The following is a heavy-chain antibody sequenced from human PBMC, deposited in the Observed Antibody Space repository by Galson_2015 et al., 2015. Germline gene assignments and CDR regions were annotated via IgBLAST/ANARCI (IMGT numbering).Heavy chain of an antibody. Sequence: SVKVSCKASGGTISSYAISWVRQAPGQGLEWMGGIIPIFGIANYAQKFQGRVTITADKSTSTAYMELSSLRSEDTAVYYCARHLADYDGSGRFNIGRSIDYYYYGMDVWGQGTTVTVSS. V-gene: IGHV1-69*10. CDR1: GGTISSYA. D-gene: IGHD3-10*01. CDR2: IIPIFGIA. J-gene: IGHJ6*02. CDR3: ARHLADYDGSGRFNIGRSIDYYYYGMDV.